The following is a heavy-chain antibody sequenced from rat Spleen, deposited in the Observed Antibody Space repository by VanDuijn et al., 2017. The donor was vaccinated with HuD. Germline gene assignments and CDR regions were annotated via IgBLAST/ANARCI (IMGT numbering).Heavy chain of an antibody. J-gene: IGHJ3*01. CDR2: ISTGGDIT. CDR1: GFIFSDYD. Sequence: EVQLVESGGGLVQPGRSLKLSCAASGFIFSDYDMAWVRQAPTKGLEWIASISTGGDITYYRGSVKGRFTISRDDAKNTQYLQMDSLGSEDTATYYCARLGIAAIGNWFGYWGQGTLVTVSS. CDR3: ARLGIAAIGNWFGY. V-gene: IGHV5S13*01. D-gene: IGHD1-2*01.